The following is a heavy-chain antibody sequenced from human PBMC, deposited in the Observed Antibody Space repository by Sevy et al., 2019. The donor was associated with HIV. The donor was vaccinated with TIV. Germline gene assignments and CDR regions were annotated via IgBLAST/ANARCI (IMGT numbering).Heavy chain of an antibody. Sequence: SETLSLTCTVSGGSISSSNYYWGWIRQPPGKGLEWIGSMYYIGNTYYNPSLKSRVTISVDTSRNHFSLSLTSMTAADTAVYYCVRQIVRDGYDFWGQRTLVTVSS. CDR2: MYYIGNT. CDR1: GGSISSSNYY. CDR3: VRQIVRDGYDF. J-gene: IGHJ4*02. D-gene: IGHD1-26*01. V-gene: IGHV4-39*01.